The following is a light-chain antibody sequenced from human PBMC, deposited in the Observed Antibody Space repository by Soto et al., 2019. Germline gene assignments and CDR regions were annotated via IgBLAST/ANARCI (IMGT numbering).Light chain of an antibody. CDR1: SSDVGAYNY. Sequence: QSVLTQPASVSGSPGQSITISCTGTSSDVGAYNYVSWYQQHPGKAPKLMIHEVSKRPSGVSNRFSGSKSGNTASLTISGLQGEDEADYYCSSYTISRTYVFGTGTKLTVL. V-gene: IGLV2-14*01. CDR2: EVS. CDR3: SSYTISRTYV. J-gene: IGLJ1*01.